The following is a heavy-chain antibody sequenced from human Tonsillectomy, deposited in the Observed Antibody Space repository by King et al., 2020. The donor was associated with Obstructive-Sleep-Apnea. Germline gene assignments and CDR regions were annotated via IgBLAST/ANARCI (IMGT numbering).Heavy chain of an antibody. J-gene: IGHJ4*02. CDR1: GYTFTGYY. D-gene: IGHD3-10*01. CDR3: ARSTWLLWFGELLTLDY. CDR2: INPNSGGT. Sequence: QLVQSGAEVKKPGASVKVSCKASGYTFTGYYMHWVRQAPGQGLEWMGWINPNSGGTNYAQKFQGRVTMTRDTSISTAYMELSRLRSDDTAVYYCARSTWLLWFGELLTLDYWGQGTLVTVSS. V-gene: IGHV1-2*02.